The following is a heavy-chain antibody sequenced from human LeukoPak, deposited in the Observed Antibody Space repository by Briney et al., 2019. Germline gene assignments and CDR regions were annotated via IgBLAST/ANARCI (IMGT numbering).Heavy chain of an antibody. CDR1: GFTFSHYW. V-gene: IGHV3-7*04. J-gene: IGHJ4*02. Sequence: GGSLRLSCAASGFTFSHYWMSWVRQAPGKGLEWVANIKQDGSEKNYVDSVKGRFTISRDNAKNSLYLQMNILRAEDTAVYYCARDLYASGSYDYWGQGNLVVVSS. CDR2: IKQDGSEK. D-gene: IGHD3-10*01. CDR3: ARDLYASGSYDY.